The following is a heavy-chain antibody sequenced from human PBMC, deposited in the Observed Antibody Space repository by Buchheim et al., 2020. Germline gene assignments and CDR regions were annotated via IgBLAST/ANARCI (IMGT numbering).Heavy chain of an antibody. Sequence: QVQLVQSGAEVKKPGSSVKVSCKASGGTFSSYAISWVRQAPGQGLEWMGRIIPILGIANYAQKFQGRVTITADKSTSTAYMELSSLRSEDTAVYYCARGRGYGYGLIANYGMDVWGQGTT. CDR3: ARGRGYGYGLIANYGMDV. CDR1: GGTFSSYA. D-gene: IGHD5-18*01. CDR2: IIPILGIA. V-gene: IGHV1-69*04. J-gene: IGHJ6*02.